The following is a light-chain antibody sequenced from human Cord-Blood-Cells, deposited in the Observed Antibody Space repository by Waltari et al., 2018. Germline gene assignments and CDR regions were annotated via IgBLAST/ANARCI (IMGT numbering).Light chain of an antibody. CDR2: EDN. CDR3: QSYDSSNQV. V-gene: IGLV6-57*03. CDR1: SGSIASNY. Sequence: NFMLTQPHSVSESPGKTVTISCTRSSGSIASNYLQWYQQRPGSAPTTVIYEDNQSPSGVPDRFSGSIDSSSNSASLTISGLKTEDEADYYCQSYDSSNQVFGGGTKLTVL. J-gene: IGLJ3*02.